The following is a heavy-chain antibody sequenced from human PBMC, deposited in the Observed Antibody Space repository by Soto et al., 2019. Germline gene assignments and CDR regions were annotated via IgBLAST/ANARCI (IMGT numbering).Heavy chain of an antibody. CDR2: INAGNGNT. V-gene: IGHV1-3*05. Sequence: QVQLVQSGAEEKKPGASVKVSCKASGYTFTSYAMHWVRQAPGQRLEWMGWINAGNGNTKYSQKCQGRVTITRDTSASTAYMELSSLRSEDTAVYYCARGLPLAADYWGQGTLVTVSS. J-gene: IGHJ4*02. CDR1: GYTFTSYA. CDR3: ARGLPLAADY.